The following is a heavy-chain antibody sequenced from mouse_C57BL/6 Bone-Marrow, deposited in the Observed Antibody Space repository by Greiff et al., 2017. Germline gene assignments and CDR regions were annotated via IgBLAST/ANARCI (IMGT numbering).Heavy chain of an antibody. J-gene: IGHJ3*01. CDR2: IDPSDSYT. CDR3: ERRGDDAY. V-gene: IGHV1-50*01. Sequence: QVQLQQPGAELVKPGASVKLSCKASGYTFTSYWMQWVKQRPGQGLEWIGEIDPSDSYTNYNHKFKGQATLTVDTTSSTDYMQLSSLTSEDSAVFCCERRGDDAYWGQGTRVTVSA. CDR1: GYTFTSYW. D-gene: IGHD3-3*01.